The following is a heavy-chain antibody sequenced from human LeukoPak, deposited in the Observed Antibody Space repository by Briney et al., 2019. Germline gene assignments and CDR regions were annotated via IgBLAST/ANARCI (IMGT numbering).Heavy chain of an antibody. CDR1: GFTSSSYS. CDR2: ISSSSSYI. Sequence: PGGSLRLSCAASGFTSSSYSMNWVRQAPGKGLEWVSSISSSSSYIYYADSVKGRFTISRDNSKNTLYLQMNSLRAEDTAVYYCAKLGGSGSYYAYFDYWGQGTLVTVSS. D-gene: IGHD3-10*01. J-gene: IGHJ4*02. V-gene: IGHV3-21*04. CDR3: AKLGGSGSYYAYFDY.